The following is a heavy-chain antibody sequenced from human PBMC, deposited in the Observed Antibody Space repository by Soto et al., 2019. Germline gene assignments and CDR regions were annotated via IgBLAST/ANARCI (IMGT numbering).Heavy chain of an antibody. V-gene: IGHV3-23*01. CDR1: GFTFSSYA. J-gene: IGHJ2*01. Sequence: ESGGGLVQPGGSLRLSCAASGFTFSSYAMSWVRQAPGKGLEWVSAISGSGGSTYYADSVKGRFTISRDNSKNTLYLQMNSLRAEDTAVYYCAKLRLNDFWSGYPDHYWYFDLWGRGTLVTVSS. CDR3: AKLRLNDFWSGYPDHYWYFDL. D-gene: IGHD3-3*01. CDR2: ISGSGGST.